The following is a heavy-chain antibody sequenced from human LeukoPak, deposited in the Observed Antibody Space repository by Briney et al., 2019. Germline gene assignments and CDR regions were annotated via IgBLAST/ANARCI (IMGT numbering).Heavy chain of an antibody. CDR1: GFDFSNQA. V-gene: IGHV3-23*01. CDR2: ISGGGGAT. Sequence: PGGSLRLSCAASGFDFSNQAMSWVRQAPGKGLEWVSGISGGGGATYSADSVKGRFTISRDNSKNTLYLQMNSLRDEDTGLYYCARDPTAAGADYWGQGTLVTVSS. D-gene: IGHD6-13*01. J-gene: IGHJ4*02. CDR3: ARDPTAAGADY.